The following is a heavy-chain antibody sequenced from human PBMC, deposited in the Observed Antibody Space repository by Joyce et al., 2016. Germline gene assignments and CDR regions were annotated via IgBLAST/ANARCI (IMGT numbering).Heavy chain of an antibody. J-gene: IGHJ4*02. CDR1: VFTFGHYA. D-gene: IGHD1-1*01. CDR2: PWSDGSTR. Sequence: QVQLLASGGGVVQPGPSLRLSCEACVFTFGHYAMHWVRQGPGKGLECVAVPWSDGSTRIYADSGKGRFAVSKDNSQNKLFLQMNSLRDEDTAVYYCTRCRTPTTRPPDYWGPGTLVTVSS. V-gene: IGHV3-33*01. CDR3: TRCRTPTTRPPDY.